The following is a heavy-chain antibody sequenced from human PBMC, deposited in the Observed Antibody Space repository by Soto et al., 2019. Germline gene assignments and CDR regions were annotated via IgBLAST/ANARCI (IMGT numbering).Heavy chain of an antibody. CDR2: ISGSGGST. J-gene: IGHJ4*02. Sequence: EVQLLESGGCLVQPGGYLRLSCAVSGFTFTTNAMNWVRQAPGKGLEWVSAISGSGGSTYYADAVKGRFTISRDNSKNTLYLQMNSLRAEDTAVYYCAKDRGYYDSSGYRPNYFDYWGQGTLVTVSS. V-gene: IGHV3-23*01. CDR1: GFTFTTNA. CDR3: AKDRGYYDSSGYRPNYFDY. D-gene: IGHD3-22*01.